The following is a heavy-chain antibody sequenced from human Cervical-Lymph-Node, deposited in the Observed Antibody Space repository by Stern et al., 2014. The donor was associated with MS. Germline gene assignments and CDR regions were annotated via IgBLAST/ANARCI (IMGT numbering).Heavy chain of an antibody. Sequence: QVQLVESGPGLVKPSETLSLTCAVSGGSISSRYWGWIRQPPGKGLEWIGLISHSGDTKYNPALKSRVTISLDTSKNQFPLKGTSVTAADTAVYYCARLSTAVDFWGQGTLVTVSS. J-gene: IGHJ4*02. V-gene: IGHV4-59*08. CDR2: ISHSGDT. CDR1: GGSISSRY. CDR3: ARLSTAVDF.